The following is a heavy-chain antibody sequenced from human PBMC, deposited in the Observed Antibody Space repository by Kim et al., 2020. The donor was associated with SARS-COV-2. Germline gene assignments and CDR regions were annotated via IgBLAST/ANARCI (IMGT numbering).Heavy chain of an antibody. CDR3: ARDGSSGEDSQH. CDR1: GFTFSSYA. V-gene: IGHV3-30*04. J-gene: IGHJ1*01. CDR2: ISYDGSNK. D-gene: IGHD3-22*01. Sequence: GGSLRLSCAASGFTFSSYAMHWVRQAPGKGLEWVAVISYDGSNKYYADSVKGRFTISRDNSKNTLYLQMNSLRAEDTAVYYCARDGSSGEDSQHWGQGNLGTVSS.